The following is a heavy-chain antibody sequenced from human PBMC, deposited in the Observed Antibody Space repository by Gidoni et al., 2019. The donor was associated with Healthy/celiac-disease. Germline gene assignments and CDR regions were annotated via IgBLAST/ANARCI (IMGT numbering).Heavy chain of an antibody. CDR1: GFTFNTSS. J-gene: IGHJ4*02. D-gene: IGHD5-12*01. Sequence: QVQLVESGGGVVQPGRSLRLSCAASGFTFNTSSLPWVPTPPGKGLGCVAVIAYDGSKKYYEDSVKGRFTISRDNSKNTRYLQMNSLRAEDTAVYYCARNLPAAILGSYGAVYSGYDSWGFDYWGQGTLVTVSS. CDR2: IAYDGSKK. CDR3: ARNLPAAILGSYGAVYSGYDSWGFDY. V-gene: IGHV3-30-3*01.